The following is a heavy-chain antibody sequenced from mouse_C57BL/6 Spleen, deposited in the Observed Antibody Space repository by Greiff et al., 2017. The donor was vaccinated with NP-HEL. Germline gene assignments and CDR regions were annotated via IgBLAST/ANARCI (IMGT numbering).Heavy chain of an antibody. CDR1: GYTFTSYG. Sequence: VQLQQSGAELARPGASVKLSCKASGYTFTSYGISWVKQRAGQGLEWIGEIYPRSGNTYYNEKFKGKATLTADKSSSTAYMELRSLTSEDSAVYFCARGDYDATYFDYWGQGTTLTVFS. V-gene: IGHV1-81*01. CDR3: ARGDYDATYFDY. J-gene: IGHJ2*01. CDR2: IYPRSGNT. D-gene: IGHD2-4*01.